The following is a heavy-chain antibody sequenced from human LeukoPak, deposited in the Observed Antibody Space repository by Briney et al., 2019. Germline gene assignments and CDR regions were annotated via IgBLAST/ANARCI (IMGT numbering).Heavy chain of an antibody. CDR1: GFTFSSYG. CDR2: ISYDGSNK. D-gene: IGHD6-19*01. V-gene: IGHV3-30*18. J-gene: IGHJ4*02. CDR3: AKEPPMGDSRGWYGY. Sequence: GRSLRLSCAASGFTFSSYGMHWVRQAPGKGLEWVAVISYDGSNKYYADSVKGRFTISRDNSKNTLYLQMNGLRAEDTAVYYCAKEPPMGDSRGWYGYWGQGTLVTVSS.